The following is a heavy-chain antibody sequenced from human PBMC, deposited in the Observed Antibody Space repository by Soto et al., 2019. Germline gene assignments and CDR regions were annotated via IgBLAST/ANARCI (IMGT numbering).Heavy chain of an antibody. CDR3: AKDMIAATPAHYYYYGMDV. V-gene: IGHV3-43*01. J-gene: IGHJ6*02. Sequence: GGSLRLSCAASGFTFDDYTMHWVRQAPGKGLEWVSLISWDGGSTYYADSVKGRFTISRDNSKNSLYLQMNSLRTEDTALYYCAKDMIAATPAHYYYYGMDVWGQGITVTVSS. D-gene: IGHD6-13*01. CDR1: GFTFDDYT. CDR2: ISWDGGST.